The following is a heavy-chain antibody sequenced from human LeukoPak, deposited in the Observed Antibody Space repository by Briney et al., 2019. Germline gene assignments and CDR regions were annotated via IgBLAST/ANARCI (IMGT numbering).Heavy chain of an antibody. CDR2: ISAYNGNT. D-gene: IGHD6-13*01. CDR3: ARDSRIAAAGTFDY. J-gene: IGHJ4*02. Sequence: GASVKVSRKASGYTFTSYGISWVRQAPGQGLEWMGWISAYNGNTNYAQKLQGRVTMTTDTSTSTAYMELRSLRSDDTAVYYCARDSRIAAAGTFDYWGQGTLVTVSS. V-gene: IGHV1-18*01. CDR1: GYTFTSYG.